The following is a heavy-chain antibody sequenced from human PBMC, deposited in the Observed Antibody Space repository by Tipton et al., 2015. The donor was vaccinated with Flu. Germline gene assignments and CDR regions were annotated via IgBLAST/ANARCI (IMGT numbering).Heavy chain of an antibody. CDR2: ISGRCSTI. D-gene: IGHD4/OR15-4a*01. J-gene: IGHJ4*02. CDR1: GFTFSSYE. V-gene: IGHV3-48*03. CDR3: ARDIIGDYGGD. Sequence: SLRLSCAASGFTFSSYEMIWVRQAPGKGLEWVSYISGRCSTIYYADSVKCRFTISRDNANNSLYLQMNSLRAEDTAVYYCARDIIGDYGGDWGQGTLVTVSS.